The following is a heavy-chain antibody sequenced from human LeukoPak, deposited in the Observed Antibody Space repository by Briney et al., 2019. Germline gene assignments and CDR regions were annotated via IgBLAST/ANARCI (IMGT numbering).Heavy chain of an antibody. CDR1: GGSFSGYY. CDR2: INHSGST. V-gene: IGHV4-34*01. Sequence: SETLSLTCAVYGGSFSGYYWSWIRQPPGKGLEWIGEINHSGSTNYNPSLKSRVTISVDTPKNQFSLKLSSVTAADTAVYYCARVWYCSGGSCFNWFDPWGQGTLVTVSS. CDR3: ARVWYCSGGSCFNWFDP. D-gene: IGHD2-15*01. J-gene: IGHJ5*02.